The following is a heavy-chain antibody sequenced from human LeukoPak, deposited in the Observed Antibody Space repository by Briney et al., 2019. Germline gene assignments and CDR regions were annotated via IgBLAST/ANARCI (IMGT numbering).Heavy chain of an antibody. CDR2: ISTYDGDT. Sequence: GASVKVSCKTSGYSFKIYAISWVRQATGQGLEWMGWISTYDGDTNYAQKVQGRVTMTTDTSTSTAYMELRSLRSDDTAVYYCVRDLGPRGIISPQGYWGQGTLVTVSS. V-gene: IGHV1-18*01. CDR1: GYSFKIYA. CDR3: VRDLGPRGIISPQGY. D-gene: IGHD5-24*01. J-gene: IGHJ4*02.